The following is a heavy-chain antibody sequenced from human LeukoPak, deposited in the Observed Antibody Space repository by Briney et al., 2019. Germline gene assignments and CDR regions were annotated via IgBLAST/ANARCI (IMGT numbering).Heavy chain of an antibody. CDR3: ARAQTYYGSGSYLY. CDR2: MSGNGGST. Sequence: GGSLRLSCSASGFTFSSYAMHWVRQAPGKGLEYVSAMSGNGGSTYYADSVKGRFTISRDNAKNSLYLQMNSLRDEDTAVYYCARAQTYYGSGSYLYWGQGTLVTVSS. V-gene: IGHV3-64*04. CDR1: GFTFSSYA. D-gene: IGHD3-10*01. J-gene: IGHJ4*02.